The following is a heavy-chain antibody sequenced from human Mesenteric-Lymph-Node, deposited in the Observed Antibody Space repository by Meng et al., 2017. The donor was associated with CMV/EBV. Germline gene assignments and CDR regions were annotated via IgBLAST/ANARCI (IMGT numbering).Heavy chain of an antibody. CDR1: GFTFSYYT. Sequence: GESLKISCAASGFTFSYYTMNWVRQAPGKGLEWVASMTNSDSQIYYADSVSGRFTISRDNAKNSVYLQMNSLRAEDTAVYYCARAPPSYDILTGYFPNGLDFWGQGTTVTVSS. CDR3: ARAPPSYDILTGYFPNGLDF. V-gene: IGHV3-21*03. D-gene: IGHD3-9*01. CDR2: MTNSDSQI. J-gene: IGHJ6*02.